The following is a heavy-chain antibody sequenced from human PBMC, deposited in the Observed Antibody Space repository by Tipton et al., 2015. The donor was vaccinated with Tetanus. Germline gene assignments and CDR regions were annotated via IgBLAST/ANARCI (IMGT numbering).Heavy chain of an antibody. D-gene: IGHD7-27*01. Sequence: TLSLTCTVSGVSISGYYWSWIRQPAGKGLEWIGRVDRSGTTTYNPSLKGRVTMSLDTSKNQFSLELSSVTAADTAVYFCARLFNWGSGYFFFDLWGRGTLVTVSS. V-gene: IGHV4-4*07. CDR3: ARLFNWGSGYFFFDL. CDR1: GVSISGYY. CDR2: VDRSGTT. J-gene: IGHJ2*01.